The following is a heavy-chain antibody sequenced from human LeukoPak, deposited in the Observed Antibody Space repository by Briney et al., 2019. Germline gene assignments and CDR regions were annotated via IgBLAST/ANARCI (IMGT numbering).Heavy chain of an antibody. V-gene: IGHV4-61*02. CDR1: GGSLSSGSYY. CDR2: IYTSGST. J-gene: IGHJ4*02. CDR3: ARAYYDFWSGYFDY. D-gene: IGHD3-3*01. Sequence: PSQTLSLTCTVSGGSLSSGSYYWSWIRQPAGTGLEWIGRIYTSGSTNYNPSLKSRVTISVDTSKNQLSLKLSSVTAADTAVYYCARAYYDFWSGYFDYWGQGTLVTVSS.